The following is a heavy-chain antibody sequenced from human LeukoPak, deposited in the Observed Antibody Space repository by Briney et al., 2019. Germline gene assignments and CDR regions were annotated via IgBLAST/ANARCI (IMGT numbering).Heavy chain of an antibody. V-gene: IGHV4-34*01. CDR3: ARLVYAYYYYYYMDV. CDR2: INHSGST. CDR1: GGSFSGYY. J-gene: IGHJ6*03. D-gene: IGHD2-8*01. Sequence: SETLSLTCAVYGGSFSGYYWSWIRQPPGKGLEWLGEINHSGSTNYNPSLKSRVTISVDTSKNQFSLKLSSVTAADTAVYYCARLVYAYYYYYYMDVWGKGTTVTVSS.